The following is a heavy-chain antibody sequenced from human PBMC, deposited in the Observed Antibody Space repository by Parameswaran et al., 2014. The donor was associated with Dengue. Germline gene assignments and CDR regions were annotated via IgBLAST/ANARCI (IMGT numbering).Heavy chain of an antibody. J-gene: IGHJ6*03. Sequence: WIRQPPGKGLEWIGYIYYMGAPTTTPPSKSRVTISVDTSKNQFSLKLSSVTAADTAVYYCARGVVVVPAAILFYYYYYYYMDVWGKGTTVTVSS. CDR2: IYYMGAP. D-gene: IGHD2-2*01. CDR3: ARGVVVVPAAILFYYYYYYYMDV. V-gene: IGHV4-59*01.